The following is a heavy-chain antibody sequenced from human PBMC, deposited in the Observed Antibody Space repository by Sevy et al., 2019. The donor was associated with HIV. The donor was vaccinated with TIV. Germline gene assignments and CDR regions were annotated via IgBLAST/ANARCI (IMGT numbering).Heavy chain of an antibody. CDR3: ARGGAGRQFDYYYYMDV. Sequence: SETLSLTCNVSGVSITRSYWNWIRQTPGKGLEWIEFVYYTGKTNYNPSLQSRVTVSLDTSKSQFSLKLSSVTAADTAVYYCARGGAGRQFDYYYYMDVWGKGTTVTVSS. V-gene: IGHV4-59*01. CDR1: GVSITRSY. CDR2: VYYTGKT. D-gene: IGHD6-6*01. J-gene: IGHJ6*03.